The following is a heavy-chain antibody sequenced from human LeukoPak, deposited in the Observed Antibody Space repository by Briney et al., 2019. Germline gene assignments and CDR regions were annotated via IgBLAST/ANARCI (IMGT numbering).Heavy chain of an antibody. CDR2: IWYDGSNK. CDR1: GFTFSSYG. CDR3: ARGDYYDFWSGYYDYYYYGMDV. Sequence: GGSLRLSCAASGFTFSSYGMHWVRQAPGKGLEWVAVIWYDGSNKYYADSVKGRFTISRDNSKNTLYLQMNSLRAGDTAVYYCARGDYYDFWSGYYDYYYYGMDVWGQGTTVTVSS. V-gene: IGHV3-33*01. D-gene: IGHD3-3*01. J-gene: IGHJ6*02.